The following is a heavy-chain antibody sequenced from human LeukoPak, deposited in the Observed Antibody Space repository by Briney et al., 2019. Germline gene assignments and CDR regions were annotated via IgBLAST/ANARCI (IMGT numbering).Heavy chain of an antibody. J-gene: IGHJ4*02. CDR1: GFTFSSYS. Sequence: GGSLRLSCAASGFTFSSYSMNWVRQAPGRGLEWVSSISSSSSYIYYADSVKGRFTISRDNAKNSLYLQMNSLRAEDTAVYYCASGYDSSGYYYNYWGQGTLVTVSS. V-gene: IGHV3-21*01. CDR3: ASGYDSSGYYYNY. D-gene: IGHD3-22*01. CDR2: ISSSSSYI.